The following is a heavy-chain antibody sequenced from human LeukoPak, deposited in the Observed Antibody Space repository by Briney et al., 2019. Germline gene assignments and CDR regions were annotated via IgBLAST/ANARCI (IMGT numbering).Heavy chain of an antibody. CDR2: INWNGGST. CDR1: GFTFDDYC. J-gene: IGHJ4*02. V-gene: IGHV3-20*04. D-gene: IGHD2-15*01. CDR3: ARVGYCIGGSCYYFDY. Sequence: GSLRLSCAASGFTFDDYCVGWVRQAPGKGLELVSGINWNGGSTGYADSVKGRFTISRDNAKNSLYLQMNSLRAEDTALYYCARVGYCIGGSCYYFDYWGQGTLVTVCS.